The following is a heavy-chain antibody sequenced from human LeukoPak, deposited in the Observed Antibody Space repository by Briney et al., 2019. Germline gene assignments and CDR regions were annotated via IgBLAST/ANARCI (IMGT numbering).Heavy chain of an antibody. Sequence: PGRSLRLSCAASGFTFSSYGMHWVRQAPGKGLACVAVISNDGSNRYNADTVKGRFTISIDNSKKTLYLQMKSLRAEDSAVYYCARGGYYDILTGYSFYGMDVWGQGTTVSVSS. V-gene: IGHV3-33*01. CDR1: GFTFSSYG. J-gene: IGHJ6*02. CDR3: ARGGYYDILTGYSFYGMDV. CDR2: ISNDGSNR. D-gene: IGHD3-9*01.